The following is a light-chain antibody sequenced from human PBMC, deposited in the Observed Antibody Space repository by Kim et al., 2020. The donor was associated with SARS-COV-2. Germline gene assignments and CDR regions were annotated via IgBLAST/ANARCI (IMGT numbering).Light chain of an antibody. Sequence: AIQLTQSPSSLSASVGDRVTITCRASQGIASALAWYQQKPGKAPKLLIYDASSLQSVVPSRFSGSGSGTDFSLTISSLQPEDFATYYCQQFKSYPITFGQGTRLEIK. CDR3: QQFKSYPIT. CDR2: DAS. CDR1: QGIASA. J-gene: IGKJ5*01. V-gene: IGKV1-13*02.